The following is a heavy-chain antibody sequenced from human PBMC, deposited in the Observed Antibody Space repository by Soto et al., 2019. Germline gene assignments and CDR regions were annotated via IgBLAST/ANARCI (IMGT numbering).Heavy chain of an antibody. CDR3: TRDRGRGTDPGVGY. J-gene: IGHJ4*02. D-gene: IGHD3-16*01. Sequence: LRLSCTASGLTFGDYAMSWFRQAPGKGLEWVGFIRSKAYGGTTEYAASVKGRFTISRDDSKSIAYLQMNSLKTEDTAVYYCTRDRGRGTDPGVGYWGQGTLVTFSS. CDR1: GLTFGDYA. V-gene: IGHV3-49*03. CDR2: IRSKAYGGTT.